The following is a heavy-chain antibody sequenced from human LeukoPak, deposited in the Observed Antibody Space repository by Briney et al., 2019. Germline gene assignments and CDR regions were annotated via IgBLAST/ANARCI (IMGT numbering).Heavy chain of an antibody. J-gene: IGHJ4*02. CDR3: ARVGYYYDSSGFYDY. Sequence: SETLSLICTVSGGSISSYYWSWIRQPPAKGLEGSGYIYYSGSTNYNPSLKSRVTISVDTSKNQFSLKLSSVTAADTAVYYCARVGYYYDSSGFYDYWGQGTLVTVSS. CDR2: IYYSGST. D-gene: IGHD3-22*01. V-gene: IGHV4-59*01. CDR1: GGSISSYY.